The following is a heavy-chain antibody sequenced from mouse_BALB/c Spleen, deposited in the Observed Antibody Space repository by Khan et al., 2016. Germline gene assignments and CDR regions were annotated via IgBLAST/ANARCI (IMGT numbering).Heavy chain of an antibody. CDR2: ISYDGNN. Sequence: EVQLQESGPGLVKPSQSLSLTCSVTGYSITSGYYWNLIQQFPGNKLEWVGYISYDGNNNYNPSLKSRISITRDTSKNQFFLKLNSVTTEDTATYYCAGESYYFDYWGQGTTLTVSS. CDR3: AGESYYFDY. CDR1: GYSITSGYY. J-gene: IGHJ2*01. V-gene: IGHV3-6*02.